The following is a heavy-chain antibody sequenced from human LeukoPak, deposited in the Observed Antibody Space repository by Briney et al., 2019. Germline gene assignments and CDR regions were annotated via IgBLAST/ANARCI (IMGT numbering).Heavy chain of an antibody. CDR2: ISSDGTNK. CDR3: ATEGAPHDPYLYDTSGYYYY. D-gene: IGHD3-22*01. J-gene: IGHJ4*02. V-gene: IGHV3-30*04. CDR1: GFPFSTYA. Sequence: GGSLRLSCAASGFPFSTYAIHWVRQAPGKGLEWVAVISSDGTNKYYADSVKGRFTISRDNSKNTLYLQMSSLRAEDTAVYYCATEGAPHDPYLYDTSGYYYYWGQGTLVTVSS.